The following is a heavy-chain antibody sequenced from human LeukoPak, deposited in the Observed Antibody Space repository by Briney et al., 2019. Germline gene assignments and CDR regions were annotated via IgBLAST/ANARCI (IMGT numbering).Heavy chain of an antibody. CDR3: ARGVYSSSGNGYYFDY. J-gene: IGHJ4*02. Sequence: PGGSLRLSCAASGFIFSDYGMHWVRQAPGKGLEWVALIRYDGSNKYYADSVKGRFTISRDNSKNTLYLQMNSLRAEDTAVYYCARGVYSSSGNGYYFDYWGQGTLVTVSS. V-gene: IGHV3-30*02. CDR1: GFIFSDYG. CDR2: IRYDGSNK. D-gene: IGHD6-6*01.